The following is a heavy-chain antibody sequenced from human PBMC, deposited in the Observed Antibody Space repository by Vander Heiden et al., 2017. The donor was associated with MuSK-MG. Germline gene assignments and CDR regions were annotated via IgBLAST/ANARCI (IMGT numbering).Heavy chain of an antibody. CDR3: ARDKVGATTGFDY. CDR1: GFIFDDYG. V-gene: IGHV3-20*04. Sequence: EVQLVESGGGGGRPGGALRLSCAPSGFIFDDYGMSWVRQAPGKGLEWVSGNNWNGDSAGYADSVRGRFTISRDNAKNSLYLQMNSLRAEDTALYYCARDKVGATTGFDYWGQGSLVTVSS. D-gene: IGHD1-26*01. CDR2: NNWNGDSA. J-gene: IGHJ4*02.